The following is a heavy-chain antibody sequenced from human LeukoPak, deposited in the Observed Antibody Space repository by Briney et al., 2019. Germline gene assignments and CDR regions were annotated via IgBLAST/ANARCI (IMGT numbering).Heavy chain of an antibody. CDR3: AREPIDGDCQFDY. CDR1: GFTFSDYY. CDR2: ISSSSSYT. D-gene: IGHD2-21*02. Sequence: GGSLRLSCAASGFTFSDYYMSWIRQAPGKGLEWVSYISSSSSYTNYADSVKGRFTISRDNAKNSLYLQMNSLRDEDTAVYYCAREPIDGDCQFDYWGQGTLVTVSS. J-gene: IGHJ4*02. V-gene: IGHV3-11*06.